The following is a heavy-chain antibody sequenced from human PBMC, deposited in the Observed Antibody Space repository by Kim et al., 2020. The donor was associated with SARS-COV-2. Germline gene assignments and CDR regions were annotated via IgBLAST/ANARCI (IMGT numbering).Heavy chain of an antibody. V-gene: IGHV7-4-1*02. CDR3: ARDQYGSGSSGFDY. CDR2: INTNTGNP. CDR1: GYTFTSYA. Sequence: ASVKVSCKASGYTFTSYAMNWVRQAPGQGLEWMGWINTNTGNPTYAQGFTGRFVFSLDTSVSTAYLQISSLKAEDTAVYYCARDQYGSGSSGFDYWGQGTLVTVSS. D-gene: IGHD3-10*01. J-gene: IGHJ4*02.